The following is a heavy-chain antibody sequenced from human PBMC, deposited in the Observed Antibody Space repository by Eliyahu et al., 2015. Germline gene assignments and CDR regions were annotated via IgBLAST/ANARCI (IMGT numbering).Heavy chain of an antibody. V-gene: IGHV1-18*01. CDR3: AAGGPPTDYYYYMDV. Sequence: QVQLVQSGAEVKKPGASVXVSCKASGYTFTSXGISXVRQAPGQGLEGMXWISAXNGKTNXAQKLQGRVTMTTDTSTSTAYMELRSLRSDDTAVYYCAAGGPPTDYYYYMDVWGKGTTVTVSS. CDR1: GYTFTSXG. J-gene: IGHJ6*03. D-gene: IGHD1-26*01. CDR2: ISAXNGKT.